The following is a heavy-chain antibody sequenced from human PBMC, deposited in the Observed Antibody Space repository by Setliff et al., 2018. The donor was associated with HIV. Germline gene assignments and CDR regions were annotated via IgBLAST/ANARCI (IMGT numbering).Heavy chain of an antibody. D-gene: IGHD3-3*01. J-gene: IGHJ3*02. CDR3: ARGGTMFGVVIHAFDI. Sequence: SVKVSCKASGGTFSSYAISWVRQAPGQGLEWMGRIIPIFGTANYAQKFQGRVTITADKSTSTAYMELSSLRSEDTAVYDCARGGTMFGVVIHAFDIWGQGTMVTVSS. CDR2: IIPIFGTA. CDR1: GGTFSSYA. V-gene: IGHV1-69*06.